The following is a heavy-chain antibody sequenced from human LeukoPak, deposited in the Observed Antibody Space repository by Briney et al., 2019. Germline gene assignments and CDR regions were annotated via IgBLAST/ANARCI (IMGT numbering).Heavy chain of an antibody. V-gene: IGHV1-2*02. Sequence: ASVKVSCKASGYTFTGYYMHWVRQAPGQGLEWMGWINPNSGGTNYAQKFQGRVTMTRDASISTAYMELSRLRSDDTAVYYCARAGWYCSSTSCYENRQTNWFDPWGQGTLVTVSS. CDR3: ARAGWYCSSTSCYENRQTNWFDP. CDR2: INPNSGGT. CDR1: GYTFTGYY. D-gene: IGHD2-2*01. J-gene: IGHJ5*02.